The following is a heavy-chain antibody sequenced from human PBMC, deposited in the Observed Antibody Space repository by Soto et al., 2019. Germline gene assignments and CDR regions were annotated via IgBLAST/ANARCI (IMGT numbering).Heavy chain of an antibody. CDR2: IYYSGST. J-gene: IGHJ5*02. D-gene: IGHD3-3*01. Sequence: SETRSLTCTVSGGSISSSSYYWVWIRHPPGKGLEWIGSIYYSGSTYYNPSLKSRVTISVDTSKNQFSLKLSPVTAADTAVYYCARLGALTNYDFWSGPYNWFDPWGQGTLVTVSS. CDR1: GGSISSSSYY. V-gene: IGHV4-39*01. CDR3: ARLGALTNYDFWSGPYNWFDP.